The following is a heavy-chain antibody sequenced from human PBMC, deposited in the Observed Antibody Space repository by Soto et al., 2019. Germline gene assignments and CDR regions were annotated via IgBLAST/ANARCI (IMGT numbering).Heavy chain of an antibody. CDR1: GGTFSSYA. V-gene: IGHV1-69*13. D-gene: IGHD3-22*01. CDR2: IIPIFGTA. J-gene: IGHJ4*02. CDR3: ARGHYYDSSGYYPLDY. Sequence: ASVKVSCKASGGTFSSYAISWVRQAPGQGLEWMGGIIPIFGTANYAQKFQGRVTITADESTSTAYMELSSLRSEDTAVYYCARGHYYDSSGYYPLDYGGQGTLVTVSS.